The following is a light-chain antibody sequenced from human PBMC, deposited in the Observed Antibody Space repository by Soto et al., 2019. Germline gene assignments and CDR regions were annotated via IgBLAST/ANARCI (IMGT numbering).Light chain of an antibody. CDR2: AAS. V-gene: IGKV1-9*01. CDR1: QGLSSY. Sequence: IQLTQSPSSLSASVGDRVTITCRASQGLSSYLAWYQPKPGKAPKLLIYAASTLQSGVPSRFSGSGSGTDFTLTISSLQTEDFATYYCHQLNSYPQLTFGGGTKVEIK. CDR3: HQLNSYPQLT. J-gene: IGKJ4*01.